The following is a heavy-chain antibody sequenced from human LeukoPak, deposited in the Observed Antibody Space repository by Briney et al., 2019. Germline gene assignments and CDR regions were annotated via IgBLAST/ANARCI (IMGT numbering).Heavy chain of an antibody. CDR2: ISYDGSNK. CDR1: GFTFSSYA. J-gene: IGHJ4*02. V-gene: IGHV3-30*04. D-gene: IGHD2-15*01. Sequence: GRSLRLSCAASGFTFSSYAMHWVRQAPGKGLEWVAVISYDGSNKYYADSVKGRFTISRDNSKNTLYLQMSSLRAEDTAVYYCASSDASYSPGDYWGQGTLVTVSS. CDR3: ASSDASYSPGDY.